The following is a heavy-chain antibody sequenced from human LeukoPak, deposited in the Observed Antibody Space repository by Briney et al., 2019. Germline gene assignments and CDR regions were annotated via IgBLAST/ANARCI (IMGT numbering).Heavy chain of an antibody. V-gene: IGHV3-74*01. CDR3: ARGDYGDPYYFDY. CDR2: INSDGSST. J-gene: IGHJ4*02. CDR1: GFTFSDYW. Sequence: GGSLRLSCAASGFTFSDYWMHWVRQAPGKGLVWVSRINSDGSSTSYADSVKGRFTISRDNAKNTLYLQMNSLRAEDTAVYYCARGDYGDPYYFDYWGQGTLVTVSS. D-gene: IGHD4-17*01.